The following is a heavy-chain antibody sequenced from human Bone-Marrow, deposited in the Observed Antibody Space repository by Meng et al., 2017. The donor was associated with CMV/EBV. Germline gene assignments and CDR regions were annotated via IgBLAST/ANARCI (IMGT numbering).Heavy chain of an antibody. CDR3: ARDGGSRWYDSFMDY. J-gene: IGHJ4*02. V-gene: IGHV3-30*04. Sequence: SLKISCAASGFTFSSYAMHWVRQAPGKGLEWVAVISYDGSNKYYADSVKGRFTISRDNSKNTLYLQMNSLRTEDTAVFYCARDGGSRWYDSFMDYWGQGTLVTVSS. CDR1: GFTFSSYA. CDR2: ISYDGSNK. D-gene: IGHD6-13*01.